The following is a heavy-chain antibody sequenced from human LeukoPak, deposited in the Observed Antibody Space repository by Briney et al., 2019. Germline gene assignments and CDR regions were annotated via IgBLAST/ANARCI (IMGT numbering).Heavy chain of an antibody. CDR3: AKDEEYSYVPDY. Sequence: GGSLRLSCAASGFTFSSYAMSWVRQAPGKGLEWVSTISGSGGSTYYADSVKGRFIISRDNSKNTLYLQMNSLRAEDTAVYYCAKDEEYSYVPDYWGQGTLVTVSS. CDR2: ISGSGGST. J-gene: IGHJ4*02. CDR1: GFTFSSYA. D-gene: IGHD5-18*01. V-gene: IGHV3-23*01.